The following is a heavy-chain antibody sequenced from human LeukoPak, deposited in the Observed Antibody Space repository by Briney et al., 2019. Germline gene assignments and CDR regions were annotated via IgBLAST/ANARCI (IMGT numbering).Heavy chain of an antibody. Sequence: PSGTLSLTCSVSGTSISSGNYYWSWIRQHPGKGLEWIGYMFYTGNGNSYYNPSLKSRTSLSMDTAKNQFFLTLTSVTAADTAVYYCGRGPLGPFYGDYVVDYWGQGILIRVSS. D-gene: IGHD4-17*01. CDR1: GTSISSGNYY. CDR3: GRGPLGPFYGDYVVDY. V-gene: IGHV4-31*03. CDR2: MFYTGNGNS. J-gene: IGHJ4*02.